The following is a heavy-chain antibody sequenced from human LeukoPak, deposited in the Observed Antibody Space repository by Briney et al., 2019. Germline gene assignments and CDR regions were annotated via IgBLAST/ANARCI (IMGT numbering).Heavy chain of an antibody. CDR2: ISAYNGNT. V-gene: IGHV1-18*01. Sequence: GASVKVSCKASGYTFTSYGISWVRQAPGQGLEWMGWISAYNGNTNYAQKFQGRVTMTRNTSISTAYMELSSLRSEDTAVYYCARGGRYYGSGSYSGYWGQGTLVTVSS. CDR3: ARGGRYYGSGSYSGY. D-gene: IGHD3-10*01. CDR1: GYTFTSYG. J-gene: IGHJ4*02.